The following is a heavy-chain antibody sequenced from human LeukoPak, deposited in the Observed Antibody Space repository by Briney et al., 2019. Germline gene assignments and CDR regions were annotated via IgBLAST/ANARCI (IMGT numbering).Heavy chain of an antibody. Sequence: GGSLRLSCAASGFRFSDFTMTWVRQAPGKGPEWVSAIGGRGGSTYYADSLGGRFTISRDNSKDMLYLQMNSLKVEDTAVYYCARDSSGYTWNYWGQGTLVTVSS. J-gene: IGHJ4*02. CDR3: ARDSSGYTWNY. CDR1: GFRFSDFT. CDR2: IGGRGGST. V-gene: IGHV3-23*01. D-gene: IGHD3-22*01.